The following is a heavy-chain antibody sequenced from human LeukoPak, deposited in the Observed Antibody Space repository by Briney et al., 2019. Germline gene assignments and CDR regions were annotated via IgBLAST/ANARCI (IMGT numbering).Heavy chain of an antibody. Sequence: GGSLRLSCAASGFTFSSYGMHWVRQAPGKGVEWVAVIWYDGSNKYYADSVKGRFTISRDNSKNTLYLQMNSLRAEDTAVYYCARDMGYQYFDYWGQGTLVTVSS. V-gene: IGHV3-33*01. CDR1: GFTFSSYG. D-gene: IGHD3-16*02. J-gene: IGHJ4*02. CDR2: IWYDGSNK. CDR3: ARDMGYQYFDY.